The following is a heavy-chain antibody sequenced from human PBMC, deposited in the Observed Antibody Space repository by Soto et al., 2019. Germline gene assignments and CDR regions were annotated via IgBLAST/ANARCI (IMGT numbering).Heavy chain of an antibody. CDR3: ARDSVRDYLYYYYGMDV. CDR2: INHSGST. CDR1: GGSFSGYY. J-gene: IGHJ6*02. V-gene: IGHV4-34*01. D-gene: IGHD4-17*01. Sequence: SETLSLTCAVYGGSFSGYYWSWIRQPPGKGLEWIGEINHSGSTNYNPSLKSRVTISVDTSKNQFSLKLSSVTAADTAVYYCARDSVRDYLYYYYGMDVWGQGTTVTVSS.